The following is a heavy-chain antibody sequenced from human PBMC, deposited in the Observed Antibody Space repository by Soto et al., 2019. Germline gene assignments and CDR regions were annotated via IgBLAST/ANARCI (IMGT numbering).Heavy chain of an antibody. Sequence: EVQLLESGGGLVQPGGSLRLSCAASGFTFKNQALSWVRQFPGGGLQWVSAISGGSETTNYADPVKGRFTISRDNSKNTVYLQMNSLSGEKTAVYSCAKGVGRYSSTWGRKGDVTWAEGTLVTVSS. V-gene: IGHV3-23*01. D-gene: IGHD6-13*01. CDR3: AKGVGRYSSTWGRKGDVT. CDR1: GFTFKNQA. J-gene: IGHJ5*02. CDR2: ISGGSETT.